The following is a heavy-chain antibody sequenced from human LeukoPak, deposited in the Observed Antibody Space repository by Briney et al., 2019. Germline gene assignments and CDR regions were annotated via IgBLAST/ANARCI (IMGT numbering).Heavy chain of an antibody. V-gene: IGHV4-34*01. CDR2: INHSGST. J-gene: IGHJ6*03. D-gene: IGHD6-13*01. CDR3: ARRPYSSSWYLTLYYYYYMDV. CDR1: GGSFSGYY. Sequence: SETLSLTCAVYGGSFSGYYWSWIRQPPGKGLEWIGEINHSGSTNYNPSLKSRVTISVGTSKNQFSLKLSSVTAADTAVYYCARRPYSSSWYLTLYYYYYMDVWGKGTTVTISS.